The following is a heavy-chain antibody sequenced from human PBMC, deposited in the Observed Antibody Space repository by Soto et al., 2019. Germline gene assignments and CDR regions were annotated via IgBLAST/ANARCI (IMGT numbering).Heavy chain of an antibody. V-gene: IGHV3-48*02. CDR3: ARLGRYSYGHLGAFDI. CDR1: GFTFSSYS. D-gene: IGHD5-18*01. J-gene: IGHJ3*02. CDR2: ISSSSSTI. Sequence: GGSLRLSCAASGFTFSSYSMNWVRQAPGKGLEWVSYISSSSSTIYYADSVTGRFTISRDNAKNSLYLQMNSLRDEDTAVYYCARLGRYSYGHLGAFDIWGQGTMVTVSS.